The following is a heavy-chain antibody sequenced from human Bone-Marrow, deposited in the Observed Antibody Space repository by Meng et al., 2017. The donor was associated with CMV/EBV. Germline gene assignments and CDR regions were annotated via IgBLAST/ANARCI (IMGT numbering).Heavy chain of an antibody. V-gene: IGHV4-28*03. CDR1: GYSISSSNW. Sequence: SETLSLTCAVSGYSISSSNWWGWIRQPPGKGLEWIGYIYYSGSTNYNPSLKSRVTISVDTSKNQFSLKLSSVTAADTAVYYCARGDDFWSGYLSSLALDYWGQGTLVTVSS. D-gene: IGHD3-3*01. CDR2: IYYSGST. CDR3: ARGDDFWSGYLSSLALDY. J-gene: IGHJ4*02.